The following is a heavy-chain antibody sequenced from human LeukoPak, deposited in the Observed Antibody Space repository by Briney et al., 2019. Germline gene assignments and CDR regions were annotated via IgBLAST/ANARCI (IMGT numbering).Heavy chain of an antibody. V-gene: IGHV3-7*01. CDR1: GFTFSSYW. Sequence: PGGSLRLSCAASGFTFSSYWMSWVRQAPGKGLEWVANIKQDGREKYYVDSVKGRFTISRDNAKNSLYLQMNSLRAEDTAVYYCARGSPYSGYDFYFDYWGQGTLVTVSS. CDR3: ARGSPYSGYDFYFDY. D-gene: IGHD5-12*01. J-gene: IGHJ4*02. CDR2: IKQDGREK.